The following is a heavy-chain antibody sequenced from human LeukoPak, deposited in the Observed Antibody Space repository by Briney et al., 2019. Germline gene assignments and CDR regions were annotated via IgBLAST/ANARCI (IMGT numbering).Heavy chain of an antibody. CDR2: IHRDGRT. V-gene: IGHV4-39*07. D-gene: IGHD3-9*01. Sequence: PSETLSLTCIVSGGSISSGTYYWGWIRQPPGKGLEWIGEIHRDGRTRYNPSLKSRVTMSIDYSKNQFSLKVSSVTAADTAIYYCGKTDIYFNPIDYWGPGSLVTVSS. CDR3: GKTDIYFNPIDY. J-gene: IGHJ4*02. CDR1: GGSISSGTYY.